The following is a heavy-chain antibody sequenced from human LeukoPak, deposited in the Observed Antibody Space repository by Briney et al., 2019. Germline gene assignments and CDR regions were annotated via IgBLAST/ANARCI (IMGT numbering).Heavy chain of an antibody. V-gene: IGHV4-34*01. CDR1: GGSISGYY. CDR3: ARGRRGDGYSYGYLYFDY. J-gene: IGHJ4*02. CDR2: INHSGST. Sequence: SETLSLTCTVSGGSISGYYWSWIRQPPGKGLEWIGEINHSGSTNYNPSLKSRVTISVDTSKNQFSLKLSSVTAADTAVYYCARGRRGDGYSYGYLYFDYWGQGTLVTVSS. D-gene: IGHD5-18*01.